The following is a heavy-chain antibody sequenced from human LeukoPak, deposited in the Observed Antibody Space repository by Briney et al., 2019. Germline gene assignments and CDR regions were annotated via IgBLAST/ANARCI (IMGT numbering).Heavy chain of an antibody. CDR2: IYYSGST. CDR1: GGSFSGYY. Sequence: SETLSLTCAVYGGSFSGYYWSWIRQPPGKGLEWIGYIYYSGSTNYNPSLKSRATISVDTSKNQFSLKLSSVTAADTAVYYCAGGDSYYWGQGTLVTVSS. CDR3: AGGDSYY. V-gene: IGHV4-59*01. J-gene: IGHJ4*02. D-gene: IGHD3-22*01.